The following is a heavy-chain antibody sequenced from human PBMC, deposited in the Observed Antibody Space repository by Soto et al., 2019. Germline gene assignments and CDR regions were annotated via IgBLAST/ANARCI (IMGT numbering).Heavy chain of an antibody. Sequence: GGSLRLSCAASGFTFSYFAMGWVRQAPGKGLEWVSVLNDRGDTTYYTDSVKGRFTISRDNAKTSLYLQMNSLRAEDTAVYYCAREPGVSSGWYVDYWGQGALVTVSS. J-gene: IGHJ4*02. V-gene: IGHV3-23*01. D-gene: IGHD6-19*01. CDR3: AREPGVSSGWYVDY. CDR2: LNDRGDTT. CDR1: GFTFSYFA.